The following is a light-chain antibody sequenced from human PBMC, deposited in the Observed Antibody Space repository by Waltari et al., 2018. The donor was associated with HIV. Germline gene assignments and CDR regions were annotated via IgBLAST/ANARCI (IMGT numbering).Light chain of an antibody. CDR3: CSYAGNYTLV. CDR2: DDN. Sequence: QSALTQPRSVSGSPGQSVTVSCTGTSSDVGGYNYVSWYQQHPGKAPKLMIYDDNKRPSGVPDRFSGSKSGNTASLTISGLQAEDEADYYCCSYAGNYTLVFGGGTKLTVL. J-gene: IGLJ2*01. V-gene: IGLV2-11*01. CDR1: SSDVGGYNY.